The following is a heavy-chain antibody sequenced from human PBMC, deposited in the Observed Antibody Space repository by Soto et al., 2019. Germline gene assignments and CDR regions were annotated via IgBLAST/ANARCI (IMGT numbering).Heavy chain of an antibody. V-gene: IGHV4-39*01. J-gene: IGHJ4*02. CDR1: GGSISSSSYY. CDR3: ARLGGQKWLPLDY. D-gene: IGHD5-12*01. Sequence: PSETLSLTCAVSGGSISSSSYYWGWIRQPPGKGLEWIGSIYYSGSTYYNPSLKSRVTISVDTSKNQFSLKLSSVTAADTAVYYCARLGGQKWLPLDYWGQGTLVPVSP. CDR2: IYYSGST.